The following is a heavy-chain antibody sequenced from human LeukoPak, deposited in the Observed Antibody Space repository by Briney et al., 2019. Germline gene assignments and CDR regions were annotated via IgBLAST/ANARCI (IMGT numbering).Heavy chain of an antibody. CDR3: ARFPFGGVIEVGYFDY. CDR2: IYYSGST. D-gene: IGHD3-16*02. Sequence: SETLSLTCTVSGGSISSGGYYWSWIRQHPGKGLEWIGYIYYSGSTYYNPSLKSRVTISVDTSKNQFSLKLSSVTAADTAVYYCARFPFGGVIEVGYFDYWGQGTLVTVSS. V-gene: IGHV4-31*03. J-gene: IGHJ4*02. CDR1: GGSISSGGYY.